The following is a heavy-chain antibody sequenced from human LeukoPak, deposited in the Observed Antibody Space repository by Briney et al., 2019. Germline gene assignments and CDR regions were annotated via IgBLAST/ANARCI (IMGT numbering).Heavy chain of an antibody. V-gene: IGHV3-48*01. D-gene: IGHD3-10*01. CDR3: ARVWGFGSGPVGY. J-gene: IGHJ1*01. CDR2: ISSSSSLI. Sequence: GGSLRLSCAASGFTFSSCSMNWVRQAPGKGLEWVSYISSSSSLIYYADSVKGRFTISRDNAKNSLHLQMNSLRAEDTAVYYCARVWGFGSGPVGYWGQGTLVTVSS. CDR1: GFTFSSCS.